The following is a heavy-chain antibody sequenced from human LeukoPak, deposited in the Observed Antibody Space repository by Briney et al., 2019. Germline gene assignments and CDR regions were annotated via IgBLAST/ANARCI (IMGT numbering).Heavy chain of an antibody. Sequence: GGSLRLSCAASGFTFSSYAKSWVRQAPGKRLEWVSAVSGSGGSTYYADSVKGRFTISRDNSKNTLYLQMNSLRAEDTAVSYCAKEDSSVPRKYFQHWGQHTLVTVSS. D-gene: IGHD3-22*01. CDR1: GFTFSSYA. CDR2: VSGSGGST. V-gene: IGHV3-23*01. CDR3: AKEDSSVPRKYFQH. J-gene: IGHJ1*01.